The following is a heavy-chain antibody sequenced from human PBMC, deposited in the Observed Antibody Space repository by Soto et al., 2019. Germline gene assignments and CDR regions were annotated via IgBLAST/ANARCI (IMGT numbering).Heavy chain of an antibody. CDR2: ISYDGSNK. D-gene: IGHD1-26*01. Sequence: QVQLVESGGGVVQPGRSLRLSCAASGFTFSSYGMHWVRQAPGKGLEWVAVISYDGSNKYYADSVKGRFTISRDNSKNTLYLQMNSLRADDTAVYYCAKDPSWQGGGYYYYGMDVWGQGTTVTVSS. CDR1: GFTFSSYG. J-gene: IGHJ6*02. V-gene: IGHV3-30*18. CDR3: AKDPSWQGGGYYYYGMDV.